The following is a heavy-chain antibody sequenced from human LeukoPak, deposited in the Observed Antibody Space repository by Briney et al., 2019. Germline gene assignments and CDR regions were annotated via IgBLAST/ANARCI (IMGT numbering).Heavy chain of an antibody. J-gene: IGHJ4*02. CDR1: GGSISSGGYS. CDR2: IYHSGST. CDR3: ARGRASYFDR. V-gene: IGHV4-30-2*01. Sequence: SETLSLTCTVSGGSISSGGYSWSWIRQPPGKGLEWIGHIYHSGSTYTNPSLKSRLTISIDGSENRFSLILSSVTAADTAVYYCARGRASYFDRWGQGTLVAVSS.